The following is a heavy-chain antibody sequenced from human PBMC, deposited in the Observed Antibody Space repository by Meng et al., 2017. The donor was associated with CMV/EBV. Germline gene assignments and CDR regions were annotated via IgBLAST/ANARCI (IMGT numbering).Heavy chain of an antibody. Sequence: GESLKISCAASGLTFSSYAMHWVRQAPGKGLEWVAVISYDGSNKYYADSVKGRFTISRDNSKNTLYLQMNSLRAEDTAVYYCTSFPRFIYYGMDVWGQGTTVTVS. CDR3: TSFPRFIYYGMDV. V-gene: IGHV3-30-3*01. CDR1: GLTFSSYA. J-gene: IGHJ6*02. D-gene: IGHD3-10*01. CDR2: ISYDGSNK.